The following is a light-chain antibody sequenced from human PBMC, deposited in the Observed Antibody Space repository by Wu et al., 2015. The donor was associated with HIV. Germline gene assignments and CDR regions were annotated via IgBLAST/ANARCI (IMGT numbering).Light chain of an antibody. V-gene: IGKV1-39*01. CDR2: AAS. CDR3: QESSSIPPA. J-gene: IGKJ5*01. Sequence: DIRVTQSPSSLSASIGDRVTITCQTSQNINTFLNWYQQKPGKAPKLLISAASNLQSGAPSRFSGSGSGTDFTLTISSLEPEDYATYFCQESSSIPPAFGQGTRVENK. CDR1: QNINTF.